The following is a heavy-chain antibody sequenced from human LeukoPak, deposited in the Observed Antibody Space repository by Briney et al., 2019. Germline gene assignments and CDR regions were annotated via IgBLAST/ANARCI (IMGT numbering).Heavy chain of an antibody. V-gene: IGHV3-74*01. J-gene: IGHJ4*02. D-gene: IGHD5-18*01. CDR2: INDDGSDT. CDR1: GFTFKLYW. CDR3: ARDSKQLWLPTPGH. Sequence: GGSLRLSCAASGFTFKLYWMHWVRQVPGKRPVWVSRINDDGSDTIYADSVRGRFTISRDNSKNTLYLQMNSLRAEDTAVYYCARDSKQLWLPTPGHWGQGTLVTVSS.